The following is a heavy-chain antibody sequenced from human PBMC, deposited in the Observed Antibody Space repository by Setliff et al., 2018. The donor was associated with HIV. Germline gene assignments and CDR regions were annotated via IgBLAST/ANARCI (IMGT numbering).Heavy chain of an antibody. V-gene: IGHV3-33*06. D-gene: IGHD5-18*01. Sequence: GESLKISCAVSGFTFSSYTMDWVRQAPGKGLEWVALIYYDGSTEYYADSVKGRFTISRDNSKNTLYLQMNSLRVGDTAVYYCAKERYIYGALNYFDYWGQGTMVTVSA. CDR1: GFTFSSYT. CDR2: IYYDGSTE. J-gene: IGHJ4*02. CDR3: AKERYIYGALNYFDY.